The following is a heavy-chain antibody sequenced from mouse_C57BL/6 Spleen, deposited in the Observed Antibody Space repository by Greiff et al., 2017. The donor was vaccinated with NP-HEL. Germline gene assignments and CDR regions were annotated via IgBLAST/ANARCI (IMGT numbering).Heavy chain of an antibody. V-gene: IGHV1-72*01. Sequence: VKLQQPGAELVKPGASVKLSCKASGYTFTSYWMHWVKQRPGRGLEWIGRIDPNSGGTKYNEKFKSKATLTVDKPSSTAYMQLSSLTSEDSAVYYCAREEDYGNYEDGAMDYWGQGTSVTVSS. CDR2: IDPNSGGT. CDR3: AREEDYGNYEDGAMDY. J-gene: IGHJ4*01. CDR1: GYTFTSYW. D-gene: IGHD2-1*01.